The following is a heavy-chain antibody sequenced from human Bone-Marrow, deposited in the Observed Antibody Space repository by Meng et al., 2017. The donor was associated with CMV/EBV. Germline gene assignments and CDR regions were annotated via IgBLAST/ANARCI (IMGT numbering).Heavy chain of an antibody. D-gene: IGHD2-2*01. CDR3: ARGQREDIGVVPAAAATLVDY. J-gene: IGHJ4*02. CDR2: IYHSGST. V-gene: IGHV4-4*02. CDR1: GGSISSSNW. Sequence: SETLSLTCAVSGGSISSSNWWWWVRQPPGKGVEWIGEIYHSGSTNYNPSLKSRVTISVNTSKNQFSLKLSSVTAADTAVYYCARGQREDIGVVPAAAATLVDYWGQGTLVTVSS.